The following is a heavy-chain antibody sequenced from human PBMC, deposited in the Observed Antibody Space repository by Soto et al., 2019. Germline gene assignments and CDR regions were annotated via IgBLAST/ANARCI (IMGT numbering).Heavy chain of an antibody. CDR3: ARFYDFWSGPSGNWFDP. CDR1: GGSISSSSYY. CDR2: IYYSGST. J-gene: IGHJ5*02. V-gene: IGHV4-39*01. D-gene: IGHD3-3*01. Sequence: PSETLSLTCTVSGGSISSSSYYWGWIRQPPGKGLEWIGSIYYSGSTYYNPSLKSRVTISVDTSKNQFSLKLSSVTAADTAVYYCARFYDFWSGPSGNWFDPWG.